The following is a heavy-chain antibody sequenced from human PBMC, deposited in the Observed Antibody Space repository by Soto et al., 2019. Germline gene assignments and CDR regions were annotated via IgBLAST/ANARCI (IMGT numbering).Heavy chain of an antibody. CDR3: ARATTVKGYYYYYGMDV. CDR2: INPNSGGT. D-gene: IGHD4-17*01. V-gene: IGHV1-2*04. J-gene: IGHJ6*02. CDR1: GYTFTGYY. Sequence: ASVKVSCKASGYTFTGYYMHWVRQAPGQGLEWMGWINPNSGGTNYAQKFQGWVTMTRDTSISTAYMELSRLRSDDTAVYYCARATTVKGYYYYYGMDVWGQGTMVTVSS.